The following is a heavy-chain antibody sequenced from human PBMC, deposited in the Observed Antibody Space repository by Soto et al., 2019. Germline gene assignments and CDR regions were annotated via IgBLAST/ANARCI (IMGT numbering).Heavy chain of an antibody. CDR3: AHISLAYYDILTGIDY. V-gene: IGHV2-5*01. J-gene: IGHJ4*02. CDR1: GFSLITIGLG. D-gene: IGHD3-9*01. Sequence: SGPTLVNPTQTLTLTCTFSGFSLITIGLGVGWIRQPPGKALEWLALIYWNDDKRYSPSLKSRLTITKDTSKNQVVLTMTNMDPVDTATYYCAHISLAYYDILTGIDYWGQGTLVTVSS. CDR2: IYWNDDK.